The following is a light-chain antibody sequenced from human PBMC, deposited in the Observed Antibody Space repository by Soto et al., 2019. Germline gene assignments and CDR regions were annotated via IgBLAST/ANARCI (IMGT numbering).Light chain of an antibody. CDR3: GSFTTSSTFV. CDR2: DVS. J-gene: IGLJ1*01. Sequence: QSVLAQPASVSGSPGQSITISCTGTSSDVGRFNFVSWFQQHPGKAPKLLIYDVSNWPSGASDRFSGSKSGNTASLTISGLQAEDEADYYCGSFTTSSTFVFGTGTKVTVL. CDR1: SSDVGRFNF. V-gene: IGLV2-14*01.